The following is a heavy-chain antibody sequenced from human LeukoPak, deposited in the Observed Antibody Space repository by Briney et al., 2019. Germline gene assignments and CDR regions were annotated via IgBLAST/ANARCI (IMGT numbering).Heavy chain of an antibody. CDR1: GFTFSSYA. CDR3: AKEGSHVGYSYYGMDV. J-gene: IGHJ6*02. D-gene: IGHD2-15*01. V-gene: IGHV3-23*03. CDR2: IYSGGST. Sequence: GGSLRLSCAASGFTFSSYAMSWVRQAPGKGLEWVSVIYSGGSTYYADSVKGRFTISRDNSKNTLFLQMNSLRAEDTAVYYCAKEGSHVGYSYYGMDVWGQGTTVTVSS.